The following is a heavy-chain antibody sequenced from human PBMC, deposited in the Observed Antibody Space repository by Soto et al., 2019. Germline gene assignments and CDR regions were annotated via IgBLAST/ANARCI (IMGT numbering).Heavy chain of an antibody. Sequence: GGSQVLSWSHSGFQFRNFSIHWVRQGPGEGLEWVSHIGPDGTDIVYADSVKGRVTISRVNARNTVYLQMNSLKAEKTAMYYCAKLPWEVAPSWGQGTLVTVSS. CDR1: GFQFRNFS. CDR2: IGPDGTDI. CDR3: AKLPWEVAPS. D-gene: IGHD1-26*01. V-gene: IGHV3-74*01. J-gene: IGHJ5*02.